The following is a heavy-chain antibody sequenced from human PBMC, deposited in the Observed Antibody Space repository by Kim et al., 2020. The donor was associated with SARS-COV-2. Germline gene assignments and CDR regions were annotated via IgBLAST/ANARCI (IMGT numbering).Heavy chain of an antibody. CDR2: ISTNTGNP. J-gene: IGHJ4*02. CDR1: EYTFTRYG. Sequence: ASVKVSCKASEYTFTRYGLNWVRQAPGQGLEWMGWISTNTGNPTYAQGFTGRFVFSLDTFVSTAFLQISSLKAEDTAVYYCATGSIVAAGTVYWGQGTLVTVSS. D-gene: IGHD6-13*01. V-gene: IGHV7-4-1*02. CDR3: ATGSIVAAGTVY.